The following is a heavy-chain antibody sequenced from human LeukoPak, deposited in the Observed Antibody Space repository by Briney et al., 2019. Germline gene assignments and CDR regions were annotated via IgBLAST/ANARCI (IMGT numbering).Heavy chain of an antibody. D-gene: IGHD6-19*01. CDR3: ARRDSSGWYYFDY. V-gene: IGHV1-3*01. J-gene: IGHJ4*02. Sequence: KFQSRVTITRDTSASTAYMELSSLRSEDTAVYYCARRDSSGWYYFDYWGQGTLVTVSS.